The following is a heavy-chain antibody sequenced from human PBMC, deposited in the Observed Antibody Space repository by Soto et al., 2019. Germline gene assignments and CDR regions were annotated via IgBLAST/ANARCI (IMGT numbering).Heavy chain of an antibody. V-gene: IGHV1-8*01. CDR2: MNPNSGNT. CDR1: GYTFTSYD. J-gene: IGHJ4*02. CDR3: ARTIAYCGGDCYYYFDY. Sequence: QVQLVQSGAEVKKPGASVKVSCKASGYTFTSYDINWVRQATGQGLEWMGWMNPNSGNTGYAQKFHGRVTLTRTTSIRTDYMELRSLRSDETAVYYCARTIAYCGGDCYYYFDYWGQGPLVTVSS. D-gene: IGHD2-21*02.